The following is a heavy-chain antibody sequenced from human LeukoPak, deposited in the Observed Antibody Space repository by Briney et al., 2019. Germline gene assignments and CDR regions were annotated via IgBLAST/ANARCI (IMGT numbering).Heavy chain of an antibody. V-gene: IGHV3-30*18. CDR1: GSTFSSYG. J-gene: IGHJ4*02. CDR3: AKGFDSSGYSINFDY. CDR2: ISFDGSLE. D-gene: IGHD3-22*01. Sequence: GRPLRLSCAASGSTFSSYGMHWVRQAPGKGLEWVAVISFDGSLEYYADSVKGRFTISRDNSKNTVYLQMNSLRAEDTAVYYCAKGFDSSGYSINFDYWGQGTLVTVSS.